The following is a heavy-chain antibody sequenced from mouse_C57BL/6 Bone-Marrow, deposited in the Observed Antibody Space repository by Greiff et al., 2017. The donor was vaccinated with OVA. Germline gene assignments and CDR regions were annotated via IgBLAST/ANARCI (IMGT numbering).Heavy chain of an antibody. J-gene: IGHJ1*03. Sequence: EVQRVESGEGLVKPGGSLKLSCAASGFTFSSYAMSWVRQTPEKRLEWVAYISSGGDYIYYADTVKGRFTISRDNARNTLYLQMSSLKSEDTAMYYCTRHYDYDSWYFDVWGTGTTVTVSS. CDR2: ISSGGDYI. D-gene: IGHD2-4*01. CDR1: GFTFSSYA. CDR3: TRHYDYDSWYFDV. V-gene: IGHV5-9-1*02.